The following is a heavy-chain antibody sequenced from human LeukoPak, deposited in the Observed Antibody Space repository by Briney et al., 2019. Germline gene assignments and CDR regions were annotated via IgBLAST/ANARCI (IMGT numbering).Heavy chain of an antibody. CDR3: ARALWSGPVYYGMDV. J-gene: IGHJ6*02. Sequence: PGGSLRLSCSASGFTFSGHFMHWVRQAPGKGLEYVSSISINGDKTYYAESVKGRFTISRDNAKNSLYLQMNSLRAEDTAVYYCARALWSGPVYYGMDVWGQGTTVTVSS. V-gene: IGHV3-64*04. CDR2: ISINGDKT. CDR1: GFTFSGHF. D-gene: IGHD3-10*01.